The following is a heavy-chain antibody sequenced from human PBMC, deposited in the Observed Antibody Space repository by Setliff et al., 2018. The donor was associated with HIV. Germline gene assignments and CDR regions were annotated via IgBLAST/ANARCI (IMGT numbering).Heavy chain of an antibody. J-gene: IGHJ4*02. Sequence: ASVKVSCKASGYTFTSYAMHWVRQAPGQRLEWMGWINAGNGITKYSQKFQGRVTITRDISASTAYMDLSSLKTEDTAVYYCTTEVSYSSSLDGNYWGQGTLVTVSS. CDR3: TTEVSYSSSLDGNY. D-gene: IGHD6-13*01. CDR1: GYTFTSYA. CDR2: INAGNGIT. V-gene: IGHV1-3*01.